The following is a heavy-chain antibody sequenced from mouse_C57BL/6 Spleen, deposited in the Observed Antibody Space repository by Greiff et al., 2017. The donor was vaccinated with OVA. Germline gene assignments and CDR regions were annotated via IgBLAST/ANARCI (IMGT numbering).Heavy chain of an antibody. Sequence: DVKLVESEGGLVQPGSSMKLSCTASGFTFSDYYMAWVRQVPEKGLEWVANINYDGSSTYYLDSLKSRFIISRDNAKNLLYLQLRSLKSEDTDTYYYARGFITTVVDWYFDVWGTGTTVTVSS. CDR2: INYDGSST. CDR3: ARGFITTVVDWYFDV. J-gene: IGHJ1*03. V-gene: IGHV5-16*01. D-gene: IGHD1-1*01. CDR1: GFTFSDYY.